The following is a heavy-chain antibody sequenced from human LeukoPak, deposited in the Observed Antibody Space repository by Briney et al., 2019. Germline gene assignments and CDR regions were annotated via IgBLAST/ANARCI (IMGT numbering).Heavy chain of an antibody. D-gene: IGHD6-6*01. CDR3: ARHGPYSSSPSYFDY. CDR2: IYTSGST. J-gene: IGHJ4*02. Sequence: VKPSETLSLTCTVSGGSISSSSYYWGWIRQPPGKGLEWIGYIYTSGSTNYNPSLKSRVTISVDTSKNQFSLKLSSVTAADTAVYYCARHGPYSSSPSYFDYWGQGTLVTVSS. CDR1: GGSISSSSYY. V-gene: IGHV4-61*05.